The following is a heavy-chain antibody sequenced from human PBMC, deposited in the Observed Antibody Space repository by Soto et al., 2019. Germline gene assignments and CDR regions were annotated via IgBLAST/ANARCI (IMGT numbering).Heavy chain of an antibody. Sequence: PGGSLRLSCAASGFTFNNAWMNWVRQAPGKGLEWVGRIKRKTDGGTADYATPVKGRFTISRDDSKNTLYLQMNSLKTEDTAVYYCTTAPRWVLDFDYWGQGALVTVSS. CDR2: IKRKTDGGTA. J-gene: IGHJ4*02. D-gene: IGHD1-1*01. CDR3: TTAPRWVLDFDY. V-gene: IGHV3-15*07. CDR1: GFTFNNAW.